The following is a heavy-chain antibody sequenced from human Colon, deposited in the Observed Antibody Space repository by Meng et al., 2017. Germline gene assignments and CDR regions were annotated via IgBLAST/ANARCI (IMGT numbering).Heavy chain of an antibody. CDR2: INMYTGDP. CDR1: GYSFRTYA. V-gene: IGHV7-4-1*02. J-gene: IGHJ4*02. CDR3: VRHNGDSDFDY. Sequence: QVQPVQSGSELKKPGASVKVSCKASGYSFRTYAINWVRQAPGQGLQWMGWINMYTGDPSYVEGFAGRFVFSLDISVSTAYLQISSLKAEDTAVYFCVRHNGDSDFDYWGQGTLVTVSS. D-gene: IGHD2-21*02.